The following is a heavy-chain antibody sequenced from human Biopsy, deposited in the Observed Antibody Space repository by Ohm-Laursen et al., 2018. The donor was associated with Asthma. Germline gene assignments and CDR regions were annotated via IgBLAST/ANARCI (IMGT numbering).Heavy chain of an antibody. D-gene: IGHD6-19*01. CDR1: GFTVSRDH. CDR3: ARGDSSGWSHYYFDY. J-gene: IGHJ4*02. V-gene: IGHV3-53*01. CDR2: IYSGGTS. Sequence: SFRLSCAALGFTVSRDHMFWVRQAPGKGLEWVSVIYSGGTSHTADSVRGRFTISRDFSKNTLHLQMHSLRVEDTAVYYCARGDSSGWSHYYFDYWGQGTLVTVSS.